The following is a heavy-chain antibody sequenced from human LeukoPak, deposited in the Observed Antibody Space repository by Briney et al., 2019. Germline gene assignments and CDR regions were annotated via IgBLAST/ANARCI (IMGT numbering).Heavy chain of an antibody. CDR2: ISAGGDRT. Sequence: SGGSLRLSCAASGFTFSTYAMTWVRQAPGKGLEWVSGISAGGDRTYYADSVKGRFTVSRDNSKNTLYLQMNSLRAEDTAEYYCARSTVGTSCCTAVDYWGRGTLVTVSS. CDR1: GFTFSTYA. V-gene: IGHV3-23*01. D-gene: IGHD1-26*01. J-gene: IGHJ4*02. CDR3: ARSTVGTSCCTAVDY.